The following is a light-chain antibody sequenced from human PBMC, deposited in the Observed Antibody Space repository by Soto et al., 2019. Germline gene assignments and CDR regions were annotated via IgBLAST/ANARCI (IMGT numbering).Light chain of an antibody. Sequence: DIQMTQFPSSLSASVGDRVTITCQASQDISTFLNWYHQEPGKAPNLLIYDASNLETGVPSRFSGSGSGTDFTLTISSLQPEDVAAYYCQQYHTLPLTFGGGTKVEIK. CDR1: QDISTF. J-gene: IGKJ4*01. V-gene: IGKV1-33*01. CDR2: DAS. CDR3: QQYHTLPLT.